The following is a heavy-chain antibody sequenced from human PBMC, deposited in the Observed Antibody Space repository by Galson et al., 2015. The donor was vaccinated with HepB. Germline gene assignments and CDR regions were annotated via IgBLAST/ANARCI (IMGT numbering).Heavy chain of an antibody. D-gene: IGHD3-22*01. J-gene: IGHJ4*02. CDR2: IWFDGRNK. CDR1: GFMFSACG. V-gene: IGHV3-33*01. Sequence: SLRLSCAASGFMFSACGMHWVRQAPGKGLEWLAVIWFDGRNKDYADSVKGRFTVSRDNSKGMLFLRVNRLTAEDTAVYYCARNYYESSGYQHYYFDNWGQGTLVTVSS. CDR3: ARNYYESSGYQHYYFDN.